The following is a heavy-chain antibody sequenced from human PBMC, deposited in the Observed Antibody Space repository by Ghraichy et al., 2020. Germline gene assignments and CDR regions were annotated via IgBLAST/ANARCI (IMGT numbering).Heavy chain of an antibody. J-gene: IGHJ4*02. CDR1: GFTLSGNT. D-gene: IGHD2-15*01. CDR3: ATKSSGIYCTGGNCSPFDY. V-gene: IGHV3-21*06. Sequence: GGSLRLSCAASGFTLSGNTMNWVRQAPGKGLEWVASISSSSSYIYYGDSVKGRFTISRDNAKSSLYLQMNSLRAEDTAVYYCATKSSGIYCTGGNCSPFDYWGQGTLVTVSS. CDR2: ISSSSSYI.